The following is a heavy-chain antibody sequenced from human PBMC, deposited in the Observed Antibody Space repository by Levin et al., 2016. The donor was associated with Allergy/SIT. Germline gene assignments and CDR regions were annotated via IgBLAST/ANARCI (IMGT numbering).Heavy chain of an antibody. Sequence: SVKVSCKASGGTFNPNAITWVRQAPGQGLEWMGRIIPIIGMVNYAQKFQGRVTITADKSTHTAYMELGSLRSNDTAVYYCASEDDSRDSYSDHWGQGTLVTVSS. D-gene: IGHD2-21*01. CDR2: IIPIIGMV. CDR3: ASEDDSRDSYSDH. V-gene: IGHV1-69*04. CDR1: GGTFNPNA. J-gene: IGHJ5*02.